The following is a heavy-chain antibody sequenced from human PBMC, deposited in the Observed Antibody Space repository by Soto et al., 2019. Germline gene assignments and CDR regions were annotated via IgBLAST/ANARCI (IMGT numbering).Heavy chain of an antibody. CDR1: GFTFSLYG. D-gene: IGHD5-12*01. J-gene: IGHJ6*02. V-gene: IGHV3-30*18. Sequence: QVQLVESGGGVVQPGRSLRLSCAASGFTFSLYGMHWVRQAPGKGLEWVAVTSYDGSNKYYADSVKGRFTISRDKSKNTLYLQMNSLRVEDTAVYYCAKDSGYSGYDVYDYYYGMDVWGQGTTVTVSS. CDR3: AKDSGYSGYDVYDYYYGMDV. CDR2: TSYDGSNK.